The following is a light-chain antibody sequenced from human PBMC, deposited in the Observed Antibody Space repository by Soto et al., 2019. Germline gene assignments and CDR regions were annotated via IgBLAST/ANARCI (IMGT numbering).Light chain of an antibody. J-gene: IGKJ1*01. V-gene: IGKV1-39*01. CDR2: AAS. Sequence: DIQMTQSPSSLSASVGDRVTITCRASQSISSYLNWYQQKPGKAPNLLIYAASTLQSGVPSRSSGSGSGTDFTLTISSLQPEDFATYYCQQSYSTPRTFGQGTKVEIK. CDR1: QSISSY. CDR3: QQSYSTPRT.